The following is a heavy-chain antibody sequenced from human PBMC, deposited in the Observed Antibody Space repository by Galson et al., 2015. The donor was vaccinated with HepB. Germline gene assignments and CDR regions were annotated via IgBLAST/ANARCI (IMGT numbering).Heavy chain of an antibody. CDR1: GFTFSNAW. V-gene: IGHV3-15*01. CDR3: TTASYSSSWFNSVVDY. D-gene: IGHD6-13*01. J-gene: IGHJ4*02. CDR2: IKSKTDGGTT. Sequence: SLRLSCAASGFTFSNAWMSWVRQAPGKGLEWVGRIKSKTDGGTTDYAAPVKGRFTISRDDSKNTLYLQMNSLKTEDTAVYYCTTASYSSSWFNSVVDYWGQGTLVTVSS.